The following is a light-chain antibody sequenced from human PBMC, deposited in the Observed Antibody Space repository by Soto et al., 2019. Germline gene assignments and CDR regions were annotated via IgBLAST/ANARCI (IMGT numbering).Light chain of an antibody. CDR2: DAS. Sequence: DIQMTQSPSTLSASVGDRVTITCRASQSISSWLAWYQQKPGKAPKLLIYDASSLESGVPSRFSGSGSGTEFHLTISSLQPDDFATYYCQQYNSYSLLTFGGGTKVEIK. J-gene: IGKJ4*01. CDR1: QSISSW. V-gene: IGKV1-5*01. CDR3: QQYNSYSLLT.